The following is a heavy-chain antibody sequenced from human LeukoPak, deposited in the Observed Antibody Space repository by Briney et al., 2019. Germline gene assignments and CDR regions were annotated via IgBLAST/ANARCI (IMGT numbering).Heavy chain of an antibody. CDR2: IYTSGST. CDR1: GGSLSSGSYY. Sequence: SETLSLTCTVSGGSLSSGSYYWSWIRQPAGEGLEWIGCIYTSGSTNYNPSLKSRVTISVDTSKNQCSLKLSSVTAADTAVYYCARAVAVAGENFDYWGQGTLVTVSS. CDR3: ARAVAVAGENFDY. V-gene: IGHV4-61*02. D-gene: IGHD6-19*01. J-gene: IGHJ4*02.